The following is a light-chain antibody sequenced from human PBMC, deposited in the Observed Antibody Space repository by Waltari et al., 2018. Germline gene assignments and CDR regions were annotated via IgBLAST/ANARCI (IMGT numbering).Light chain of an antibody. CDR2: LNSGGSH. Sequence: HLVLTQSPSASASLGASVNLTCTLSSGHSSYAIAWHQQQAAKGPRYLMKLNSGGSHSKGDGIPDRFSGSSSGAERYLTISSLQSEDEADYYFQTWGTGIRVFGTGTKVTVL. CDR1: SGHSSYA. V-gene: IGLV4-69*01. J-gene: IGLJ1*01. CDR3: QTWGTGIRV.